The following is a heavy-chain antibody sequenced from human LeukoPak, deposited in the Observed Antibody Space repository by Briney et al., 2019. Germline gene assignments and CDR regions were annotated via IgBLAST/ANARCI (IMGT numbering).Heavy chain of an antibody. V-gene: IGHV3-15*01. D-gene: IGHD6-13*01. CDR1: GFTFSSYS. CDR2: IKSKTDGGTT. J-gene: IGHJ4*02. CDR3: TTDVPRIASSIYYFDY. Sequence: GGSLRLSCAASGFTFSSYSMSWVRQAPGKGLEWVGRIKSKTDGGTTDYAAPVKGRLTISRDDSKNTLYLQMNSLKTEDTAVYYCTTDVPRIASSIYYFDYWGQGTLVTVSS.